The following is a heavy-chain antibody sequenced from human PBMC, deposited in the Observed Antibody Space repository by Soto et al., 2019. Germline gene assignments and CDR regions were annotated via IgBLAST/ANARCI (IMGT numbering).Heavy chain of an antibody. CDR3: ARVVPGAEALFGP. Sequence: QVQLVQSGGEVKRPGASVKVSCKTSGYTFSNYCITWVRQAPGQPLEWLGWISLYSDGTNYAQKFQVRISMTTDTSTTTAYMELRSLRADDTAVYYRARVVPGAEALFGPWGQGTLVTVSS. D-gene: IGHD2-2*01. CDR2: ISLYSDGT. V-gene: IGHV1-18*01. CDR1: GYTFSNYC. J-gene: IGHJ5*02.